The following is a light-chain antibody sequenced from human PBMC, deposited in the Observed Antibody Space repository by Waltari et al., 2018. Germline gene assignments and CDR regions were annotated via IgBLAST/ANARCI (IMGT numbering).Light chain of an antibody. CDR1: QTVAHPY. CDR3: QQYADPPYT. J-gene: IGKJ3*01. V-gene: IGKV3-20*01. Sequence: EIVVTQSPGALSLFPGERATLSCRASQTVAHPYLAWFQQRPGQAPRLLIYGASNRAAGIPDRFSGSGSGTDFTLTISRLEPEDFAVYYCQQYADPPYTFGPGTKVDFK. CDR2: GAS.